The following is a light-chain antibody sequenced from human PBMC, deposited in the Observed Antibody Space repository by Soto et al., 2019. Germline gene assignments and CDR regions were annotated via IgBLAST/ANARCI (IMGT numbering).Light chain of an antibody. Sequence: QSALTQPPSASGSPGQSVTISCTGTSSDVGGYNYVSWYQQYPGKAPKLMIYDVNRRPSGVPDRFSGSKSDNTASLTVSGLQAEDEADYYCSSYAASNNVIFGGGTKVTVL. V-gene: IGLV2-8*01. CDR1: SSDVGGYNY. CDR3: SSYAASNNVI. CDR2: DVN. J-gene: IGLJ2*01.